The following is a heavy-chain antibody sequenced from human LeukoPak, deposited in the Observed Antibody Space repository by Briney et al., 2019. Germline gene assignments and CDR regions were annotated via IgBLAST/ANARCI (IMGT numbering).Heavy chain of an antibody. V-gene: IGHV3-23*01. J-gene: IGHJ4*02. Sequence: GVSLRLSCVGSGFTSIAYALTWARQAPGKGLEWVSGISGGGVTTYYADSVKGRFTISRDNSKNTLYLQMNSLRAEDTAMYYCAKGSSAGRPYYFDYWGQGTLVTVSS. CDR2: ISGGGVTT. CDR1: GFTSIAYA. CDR3: AKGSSAGRPYYFDY. D-gene: IGHD3-10*01.